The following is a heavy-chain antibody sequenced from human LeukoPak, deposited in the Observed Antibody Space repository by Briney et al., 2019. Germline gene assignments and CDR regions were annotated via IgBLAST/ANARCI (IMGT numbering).Heavy chain of an antibody. Sequence: ASVKVSCKASGYTFNSQGISGVRQAAGQGLEWMGWISEYNGNTNYAQKLQGRVTMTTDTSTSIAYMELRSLRSDDTAVYYCARAGYCSGGSCLNWFDAWGQGTLVTVSS. CDR3: ARAGYCSGGSCLNWFDA. J-gene: IGHJ5*02. CDR1: GYTFNSQG. D-gene: IGHD2-15*01. CDR2: ISEYNGNT. V-gene: IGHV1-18*01.